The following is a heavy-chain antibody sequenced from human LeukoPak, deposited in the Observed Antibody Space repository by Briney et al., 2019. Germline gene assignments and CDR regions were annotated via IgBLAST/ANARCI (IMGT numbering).Heavy chain of an antibody. J-gene: IGHJ4*02. CDR1: GFTVSSNY. Sequence: GGSPRLSCAASGFTVSSNYMSWVRQPPGKGLDWVAVIYTGGMTDYADSVKGRFTISRDNSKNTLYLQMNSLRAEDTAVYYCARGSGYSSSWSDYWGQGTLVTVSS. CDR2: IYTGGMT. D-gene: IGHD6-13*01. CDR3: ARGSGYSSSWSDY. V-gene: IGHV3-53*01.